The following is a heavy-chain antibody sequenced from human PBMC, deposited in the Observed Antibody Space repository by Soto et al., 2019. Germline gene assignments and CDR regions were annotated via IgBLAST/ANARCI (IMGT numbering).Heavy chain of an antibody. J-gene: IGHJ4*02. D-gene: IGHD5-12*01. CDR1: GGDLRNSG. CDR2: VFPLLAMV. V-gene: IGHV1-69*04. Sequence: QVHLVQSGAEMKKPGSSVKVSCKVSGGDLRNSGLSWVRQAPGQGLEWMGGVFPLLAMVDYSQKFQGRVTITADESTNTAYMYLGSLRAEDTAVYSREKEGGSGFKSWGQGTLVIVSS. CDR3: EKEGGSGFKS.